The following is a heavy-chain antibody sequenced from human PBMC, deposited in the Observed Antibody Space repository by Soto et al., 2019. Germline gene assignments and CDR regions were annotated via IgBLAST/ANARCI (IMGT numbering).Heavy chain of an antibody. CDR3: ARHGSGENYLDY. CDR2: ISTSTGKT. Sequence: QVQLVQSGAEVKKPGASLRVSCKASGYTFNTYGISWVRQAPGKGLEWMGWISTSTGKTNYAHNFQDRVTMTTDTSTTTAYVELRSLTSDDTAVYYCARHGSGENYLDYWGRGTLVTVSS. CDR1: GYTFNTYG. V-gene: IGHV1-18*04. D-gene: IGHD3-10*01. J-gene: IGHJ4*02.